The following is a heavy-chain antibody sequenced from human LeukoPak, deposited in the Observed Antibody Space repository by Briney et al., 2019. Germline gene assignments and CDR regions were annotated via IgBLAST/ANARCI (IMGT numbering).Heavy chain of an antibody. CDR2: IIPIFGTA. D-gene: IGHD1-1*01. CDR1: GYTFTSYD. Sequence: SVKVSCKASGYTFTSYDFSWVRQAPGQGLEWMGGIIPIFGTANYAQKFQGRVTITADESTSTAYMELSSLRSEDTAVYYCANRRRASRGYGMDVWGQGITVTVSS. V-gene: IGHV1-69*13. J-gene: IGHJ6*02. CDR3: ANRRRASRGYGMDV.